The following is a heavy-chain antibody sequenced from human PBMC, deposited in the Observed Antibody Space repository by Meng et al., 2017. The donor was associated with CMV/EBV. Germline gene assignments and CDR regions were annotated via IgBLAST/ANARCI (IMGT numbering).Heavy chain of an antibody. D-gene: IGHD3-10*01. J-gene: IGHJ4*02. CDR1: GGSSSSSSYY. V-gene: IGHV4-39*07. CDR3: ASLAGDY. CDR2: IYYSGST. Sequence: QLQRQESGPGLAQPSETLSLTCTVSGGSSSSSSYYWGWIRQPPGKGLEWIGSIYYSGSTYYNPSPKSRVTISVDTSKNQFSLKLSSVTAADTAVYYCASLAGDYWGQGTLVTVSS.